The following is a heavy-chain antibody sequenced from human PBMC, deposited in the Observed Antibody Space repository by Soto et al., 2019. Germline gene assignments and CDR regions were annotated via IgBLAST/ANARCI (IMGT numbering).Heavy chain of an antibody. D-gene: IGHD2-2*01. CDR3: ARVASTKRGNIVVVPAANTADAFDI. CDR2: INHSGST. CDR1: GGSFSGYY. J-gene: IGHJ3*02. Sequence: QVQLQQWGAGLLKPSETLSLTCAVYGGSFSGYYWSWIRQPPGKGLEWIGEINHSGSTNYNPSLKSRVTISVDTSKNQFSLKLSSVTAADTAVYYCARVASTKRGNIVVVPAANTADAFDIWGQGTMVTVSS. V-gene: IGHV4-34*01.